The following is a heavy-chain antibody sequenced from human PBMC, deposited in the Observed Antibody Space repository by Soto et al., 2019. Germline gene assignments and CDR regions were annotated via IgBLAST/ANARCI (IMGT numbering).Heavy chain of an antibody. Sequence: GGSLRLSCAASGFTFSSYGMHWVRQAPGKGLEWVAVISYDGSNKYYADSVKGRFTISRDNSKNTLYLQMNSLRAEDTAVYYCAKRRYSGSYSAEQFDYWGQGTLVTVSS. D-gene: IGHD1-26*01. J-gene: IGHJ4*02. CDR3: AKRRYSGSYSAEQFDY. CDR1: GFTFSSYG. CDR2: ISYDGSNK. V-gene: IGHV3-30*18.